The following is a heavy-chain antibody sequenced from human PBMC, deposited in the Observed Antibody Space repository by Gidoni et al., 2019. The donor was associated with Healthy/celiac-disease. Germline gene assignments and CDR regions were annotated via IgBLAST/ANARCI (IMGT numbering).Heavy chain of an antibody. J-gene: IGHJ6*02. CDR2: MNPNSVNT. D-gene: IGHD3-9*01. V-gene: IGHV1-8*01. Sequence: QVQLVQSGAEVKKPGASVKVSCKASGYTFTSYELNWVRQSTGQGLEWMGWMNPNSVNTGYAKKFQGRVTRTRNTSISTAYMELSSLRSEDTAVYYCARGALYGRYTTGVWGQGTTVTVSS. CDR3: ARGALYGRYTTGV. CDR1: GYTFTSYE.